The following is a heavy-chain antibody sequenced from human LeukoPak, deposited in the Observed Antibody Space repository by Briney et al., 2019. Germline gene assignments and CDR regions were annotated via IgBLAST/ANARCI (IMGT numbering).Heavy chain of an antibody. J-gene: IGHJ4*02. Sequence: GGSLRLSCTASGYNFNSYSMNWVRQAPGKGLEWVSSINPSGSDKDYGDSVKGRFSISRDNAKNSVYLQMNSLKEEDTAIYYCVRDSSLGAYWGQGTLHAVSS. CDR2: INPSGSDK. D-gene: IGHD3-16*01. CDR1: GYNFNSYS. CDR3: VRDSSLGAY. V-gene: IGHV3-21*06.